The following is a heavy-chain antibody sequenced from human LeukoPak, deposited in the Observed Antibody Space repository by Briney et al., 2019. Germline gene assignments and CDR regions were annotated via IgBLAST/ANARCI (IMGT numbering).Heavy chain of an antibody. V-gene: IGHV3-9*01. CDR2: ISWNSGSI. CDR1: GFTFDDYA. D-gene: IGHD3-22*01. CDR3: AKDMAYDSSAGSD. Sequence: GGSLRLSCAASGFTFDDYAMHWVRQAPGKGLEWVSGISWNSGSIGYADSVKGRFTISRDNAKNSLYLQMNSLRAEDTALYYCAKDMAYDSSAGSDWGQGTLVTVSS. J-gene: IGHJ4*02.